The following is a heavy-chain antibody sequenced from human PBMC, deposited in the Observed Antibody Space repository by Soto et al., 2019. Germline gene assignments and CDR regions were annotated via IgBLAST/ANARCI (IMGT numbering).Heavy chain of an antibody. J-gene: IGHJ3*01. Sequence: PGGSLRLSCAASGFTFSSYSINWVRQAPWKGLEWVSYISSSSITIYYADSAKGRFTISRDNAKNSLYLQMNSLRDEDTAVYYCARAWWEVLSRGAFDDWGQGTMVTFSS. CDR3: ARAWWEVLSRGAFDD. V-gene: IGHV3-48*02. D-gene: IGHD1-26*01. CDR2: ISSSSITI. CDR1: GFTFSSYS.